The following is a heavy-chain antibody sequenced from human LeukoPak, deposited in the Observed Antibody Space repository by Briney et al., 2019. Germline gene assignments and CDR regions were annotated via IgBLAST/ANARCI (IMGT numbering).Heavy chain of an antibody. CDR1: GYTFTSYH. CDR3: ARDRGVLRYFDWLFFDWYFDL. CDR2: INPNSGGT. Sequence: GASVKVSCKASGYTFTSYHMHWVRQAPGQGLEWMGWINPNSGGTNYAQKFQGRVTMTRDTSISTAYMELSRLRSDDTAVYYCARDRGVLRYFDWLFFDWYFDLWGRGTLVTVSS. D-gene: IGHD3-9*01. J-gene: IGHJ2*01. V-gene: IGHV1-2*02.